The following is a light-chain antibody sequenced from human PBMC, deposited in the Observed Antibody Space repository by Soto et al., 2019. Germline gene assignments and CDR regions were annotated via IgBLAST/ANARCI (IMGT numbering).Light chain of an antibody. J-gene: IGLJ1*01. V-gene: IGLV2-14*03. CDR2: DVT. CDR1: SSDVGDYNY. Sequence: QSVLTQPASVSGSPGQSITISCTGTSSDVGDYNYVSWYQQHPGKAPKLMIYDVTNRPSGVSNRFSGSKSGNTASLTISGLQAEDEADYYCSSYTSNNTLLYVFGTGTKLTVL. CDR3: SSYTSNNTLLYV.